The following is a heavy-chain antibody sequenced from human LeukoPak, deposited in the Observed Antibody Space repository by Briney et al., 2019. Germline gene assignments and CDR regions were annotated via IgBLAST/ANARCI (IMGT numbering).Heavy chain of an antibody. V-gene: IGHV1-69*05. CDR3: ARGVAISPSFDY. CDR1: GGTFSSYA. D-gene: IGHD2-15*01. Sequence: ASVKVSCKASGGTFSSYAISWVRQAPGQGLEWMGGIIPIFGTANYAQKFQGRVTITTDESTSTAYMELSSLRSEDTAVYYCARGVAISPSFDYWGQGTLVTASS. CDR2: IIPIFGTA. J-gene: IGHJ4*02.